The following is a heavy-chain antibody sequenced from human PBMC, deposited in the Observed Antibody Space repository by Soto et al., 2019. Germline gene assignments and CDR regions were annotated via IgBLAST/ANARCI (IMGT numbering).Heavy chain of an antibody. D-gene: IGHD2-21*01. V-gene: IGHV4-4*02. CDR1: GGSISSTDW. J-gene: IGHJ4*02. Sequence: QVQLQESGPGLVKASETLSLTCAVSGGSISSTDWWTWVRQPPGKGLEWIAEISQSGSTNYNPSLKSRVTMSPANSKNQFSLNLTSVTAADTAVYYCATQIAPFTWLYWGQGTLVTVSS. CDR2: ISQSGST. CDR3: ATQIAPFTWLY.